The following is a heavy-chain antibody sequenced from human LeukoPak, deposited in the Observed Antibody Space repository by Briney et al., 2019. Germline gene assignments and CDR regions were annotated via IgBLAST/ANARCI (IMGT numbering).Heavy chain of an antibody. Sequence: ASVKVSCKASGYTFTSYGISWVRQAPGQGLEWMGWISAYNGNTNYAQKLQGRVTMTTDTSTSTAYMELRSLRSEDTAVYYCAADLGYPEYFQHWGQGTLVTVSS. D-gene: IGHD3-16*01. J-gene: IGHJ1*01. CDR2: ISAYNGNT. CDR1: GYTFTSYG. CDR3: AADLGYPEYFQH. V-gene: IGHV1-18*01.